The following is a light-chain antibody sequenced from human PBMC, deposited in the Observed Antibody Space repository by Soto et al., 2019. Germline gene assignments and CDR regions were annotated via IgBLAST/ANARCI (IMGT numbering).Light chain of an antibody. CDR1: QAISRY. V-gene: IGKV1-9*01. CDR3: QQPSTYPLT. J-gene: IGKJ4*01. CDR2: SAS. Sequence: DIQLTQSPSFLSASVGDRVIISCRASQAISRYLGWYQQKPGKAPKLLVHSASSLSSGVPSRFSGSGSGTEFTLTISSLQPEDFATYYCQQPSTYPLTFGGGTKVEIK.